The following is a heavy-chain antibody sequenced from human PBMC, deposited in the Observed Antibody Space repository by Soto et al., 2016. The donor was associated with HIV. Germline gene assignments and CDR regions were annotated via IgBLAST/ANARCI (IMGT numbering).Heavy chain of an antibody. CDR1: GFTFDDYG. J-gene: IGHJ6*02. CDR2: INWNGGST. CDR3: ARDRGYYYGSGSSKAVYYYGMDV. Sequence: EVQLVESGGGVVWPGGSLRLSCAASGFTFDDYGMSWVRQAPGKGPEWVSGINWNGGSTTYADSVKGRFTISRDNAKNSLYLQMNSLRAEDTALYYCARDRGYYYGSGSSKAVYYYGMDVWGQGTTVTVSS. D-gene: IGHD3-10*01. V-gene: IGHV3-20*04.